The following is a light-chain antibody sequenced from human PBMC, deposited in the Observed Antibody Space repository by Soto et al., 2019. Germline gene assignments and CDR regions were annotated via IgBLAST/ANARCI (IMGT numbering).Light chain of an antibody. CDR1: QGISSW. V-gene: IGKV1-5*01. CDR3: QQCHRYLT. Sequence: DIQRTQSPSSLSASVGDRVTITCRASQGISSWLAWYQQKPGKAPNLLIYDASTLQGGVPSRFSGIASGTEFTLTISSMKPDDIATYYCQQCHRYLTFGQGTKVDIK. CDR2: DAS. J-gene: IGKJ1*01.